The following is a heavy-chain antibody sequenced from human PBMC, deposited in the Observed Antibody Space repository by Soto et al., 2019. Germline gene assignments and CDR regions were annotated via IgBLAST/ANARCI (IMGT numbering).Heavy chain of an antibody. CDR3: ASIPIVRGPSDY. Sequence: EVRLVESGGGLVQPGGSLRLSCAASGFTFSTYWMHWVRQAPGKGLVWVSRINGDGTTTQYADSVKGRFTISRDNAKKTLYLQMNTLRGDDTAMYYCASIPIVRGPSDYWGQGTLVTVSS. D-gene: IGHD3-10*01. V-gene: IGHV3-74*02. CDR2: INGDGTTT. CDR1: GFTFSTYW. J-gene: IGHJ4*02.